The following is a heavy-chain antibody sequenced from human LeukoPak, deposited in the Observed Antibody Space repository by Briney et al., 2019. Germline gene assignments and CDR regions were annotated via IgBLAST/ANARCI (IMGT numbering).Heavy chain of an antibody. J-gene: IGHJ6*02. CDR2: VYYSRST. CDR3: ARDPSLRSTKTGGMDV. Sequence: SETLSLTCVVSGGSVSGYYWGWIRQPPGRGLEWIGYVYYSRSTNYNPSFKSRITISVDTSRNQFSLQLSSVTAADTAVYYCARDPSLRSTKTGGMDVWGQGTTVTVSS. CDR1: GGSVSGYY. V-gene: IGHV4-59*02. D-gene: IGHD3-16*01.